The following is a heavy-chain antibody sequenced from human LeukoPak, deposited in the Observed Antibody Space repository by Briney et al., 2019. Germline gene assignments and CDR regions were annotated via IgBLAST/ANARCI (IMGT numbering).Heavy chain of an antibody. CDR1: GDSISSYY. J-gene: IGHJ4*02. CDR3: ARGPPPDFDY. Sequence: SETLSLTCTVSGDSISSYYWSWVRQPAGKGLEWIGRIHPSGSTDYNPSLKSRVTLSVDTSKNQFSLKLSSVTAADTAVYYCARGPPPDFDYWGRGTLVTVSS. CDR2: IHPSGST. V-gene: IGHV4-4*07.